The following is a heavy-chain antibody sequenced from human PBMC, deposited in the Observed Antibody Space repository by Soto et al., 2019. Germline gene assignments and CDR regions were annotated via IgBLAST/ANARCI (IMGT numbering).Heavy chain of an antibody. CDR2: IDPSDSYT. J-gene: IGHJ4*02. D-gene: IGHD3-22*01. Sequence: PGESLKISCKGSGYSFTSYWISWVRQMPGKGLEWMGRIDPSDSYTNYSPSFQGHVTISADKSISTAYLQWSSLKASDTAMYYCARRQVYYDSSGYYTPFDYWGQGNLVTVSS. CDR3: ARRQVYYDSSGYYTPFDY. V-gene: IGHV5-10-1*01. CDR1: GYSFTSYW.